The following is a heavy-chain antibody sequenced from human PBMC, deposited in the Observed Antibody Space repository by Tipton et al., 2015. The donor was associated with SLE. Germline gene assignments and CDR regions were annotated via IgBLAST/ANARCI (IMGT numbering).Heavy chain of an antibody. CDR1: GGSISSYY. V-gene: IGHV4-59*01. Sequence: TLSLTCTVSGGSISSYYWSWVRQPPGKGLEWIGYIYYSWSTNYNPSLKSRVTISVDTSKNQFSLKLSSVTAADTAVYYCARGGAGELSSFDYWGQGTLVTVSS. CDR3: ARGGAGELSSFDY. J-gene: IGHJ4*02. CDR2: IYYSWST. D-gene: IGHD3-16*02.